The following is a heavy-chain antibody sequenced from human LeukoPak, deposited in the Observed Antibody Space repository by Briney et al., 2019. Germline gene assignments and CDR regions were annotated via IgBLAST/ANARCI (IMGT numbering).Heavy chain of an antibody. CDR3: AKDSNYFGSGSIDY. J-gene: IGHJ4*02. Sequence: PGGSLRLSCAASGFTFSSYAMSWVRQASGKGLEWVSAISGSGGSTYYADSVQGRFTIYRDNSKNTLYLQMNSLRAEDTAVYYCAKDSNYFGSGSIDYWGQGTLVTVSS. CDR2: ISGSGGST. D-gene: IGHD3-10*01. CDR1: GFTFSSYA. V-gene: IGHV3-23*01.